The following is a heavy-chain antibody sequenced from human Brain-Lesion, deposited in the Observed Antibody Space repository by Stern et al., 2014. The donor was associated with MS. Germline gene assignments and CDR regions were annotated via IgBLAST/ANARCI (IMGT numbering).Heavy chain of an antibody. J-gene: IGHJ4*02. CDR3: ARDITGSSAYFAY. Sequence: VQLVQSGGDLVQPGRSLRLSCAAFGFTFDDYAMHWVRQAPGKGLEWVAGISWNSGTIGYADSVKGRFPTSRDNAYSYLYLQMNSLRPEDTALYYCARDITGSSAYFAYWGQGTLVTVSS. CDR2: ISWNSGTI. V-gene: IGHV3-9*01. D-gene: IGHD1-14*01. CDR1: GFTFDDYA.